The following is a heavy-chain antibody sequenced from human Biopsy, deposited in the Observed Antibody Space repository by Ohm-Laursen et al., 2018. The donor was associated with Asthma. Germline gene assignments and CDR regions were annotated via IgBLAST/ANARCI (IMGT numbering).Heavy chain of an antibody. CDR2: ISFDGSNK. Sequence: LSLTCAASGFTFSNYGMHWVRQAPGKGLDWVAVISFDGSNKNYTDSVKGRFTISRDNSRNTLHLQMNSLRAEDTAVYYCAKDVFPGWELRRGPDSWGQGTLVTVSS. CDR3: AKDVFPGWELRRGPDS. D-gene: IGHD1-26*01. CDR1: GFTFSNYG. J-gene: IGHJ4*02. V-gene: IGHV3-30*18.